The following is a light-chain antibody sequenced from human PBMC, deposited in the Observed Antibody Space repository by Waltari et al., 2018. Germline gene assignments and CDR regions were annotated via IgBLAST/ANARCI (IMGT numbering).Light chain of an antibody. V-gene: IGLV1-40*01. CDR3: QSFDTSLGVL. CDR1: SSNMGAGYD. J-gene: IGLJ2*01. CDR2: GNI. Sequence: QSALTQPPSVSGAPGQRVTISCTGSSSNMGAGYDVNWYQQLPGTAPKLLIYGNIYRPSGVPDRFSVFKSGTSASLAMVGLQAEDEGSYYGQSFDTSLGVLFGGGTKLTVL.